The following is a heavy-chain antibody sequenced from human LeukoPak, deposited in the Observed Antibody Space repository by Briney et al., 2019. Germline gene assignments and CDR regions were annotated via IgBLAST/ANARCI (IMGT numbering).Heavy chain of an antibody. CDR1: GFIFSSXA. V-gene: IGHV3-33*01. Sequence: PGGSLRLSCAASGFIFSSXAMHWVRQAPGKGLEWVAIIWFDGSNKYHADSVKGRFTISRDNSKNALYLQMNSLRAEDTALYYCARGLGYSYGYGIDYWGQGTLVTVSS. J-gene: IGHJ4*02. CDR2: IWFDGSNK. CDR3: ARGLGYSYGYGIDY. D-gene: IGHD5-18*01.